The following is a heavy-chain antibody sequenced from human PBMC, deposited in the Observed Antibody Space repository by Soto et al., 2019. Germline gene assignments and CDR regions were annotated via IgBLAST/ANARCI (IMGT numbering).Heavy chain of an antibody. CDR2: IYYSGST. CDR3: ARGFTMVRGVIGTRFDY. CDR1: GGSISSYY. J-gene: IGHJ4*02. D-gene: IGHD3-10*01. Sequence: SETLSLTCTVSGGSISSYYWSWIRQPPGKELQYIGYIYYSGSTNYNPSLKSRVTISDDTSTNQFSLTLSSVTAADTAVYYCARGFTMVRGVIGTRFDYWGQGTLVTVSS. V-gene: IGHV4-59*12.